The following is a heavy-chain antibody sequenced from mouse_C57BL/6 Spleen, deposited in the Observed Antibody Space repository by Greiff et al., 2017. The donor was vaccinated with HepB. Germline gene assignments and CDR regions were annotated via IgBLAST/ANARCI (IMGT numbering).Heavy chain of an antibody. CDR1: GYTFTSYW. Sequence: VQLQQPGAELVRPGSSVKLSCKASGYTFTSYWMHWVKQRPIQGLEWIGNIDPSDSETHYNQKFKDKATLTVDKSSSTAYMQLSSLTSEDSAVYYCARSYDYEGFDYWGQGTTLTVSS. V-gene: IGHV1-52*01. J-gene: IGHJ2*01. CDR2: IDPSDSET. D-gene: IGHD2-4*01. CDR3: ARSYDYEGFDY.